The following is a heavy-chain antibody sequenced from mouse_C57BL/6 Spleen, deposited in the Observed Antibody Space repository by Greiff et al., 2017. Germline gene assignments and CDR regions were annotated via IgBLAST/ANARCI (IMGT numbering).Heavy chain of an antibody. CDR1: GFTFSDYG. CDR3: ARMYDYDDYYAMDY. V-gene: IGHV5-17*01. J-gene: IGHJ4*01. Sequence: EVKLVASGGGLVKPGGSLKLSCAASGFTFSDYGMHWVRQAPEKGLEWVAYISSGSSTIYYADTVKGRFTISRDNAKNTLFRPMNSLRSEDTAMYYCARMYDYDDYYAMDYWGQGTSVTVSS. CDR2: ISSGSSTI. D-gene: IGHD2-4*01.